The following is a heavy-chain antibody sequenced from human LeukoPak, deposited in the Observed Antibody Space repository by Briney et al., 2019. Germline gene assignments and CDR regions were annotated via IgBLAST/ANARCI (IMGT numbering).Heavy chain of an antibody. CDR3: TGTTYYYDSSGSNYFDY. CDR1: GLTFSTYW. J-gene: IGHJ4*02. V-gene: IGHV3-23*01. D-gene: IGHD3-22*01. Sequence: GGYLRLSCEVSGLTFSTYWMTWVRQAPGKGLEWVSAISGRGGSTYYADSVKGRFTISRDNSKNTLYLQMNSLRAEDTAVYYCTGTTYYYDSSGSNYFDYWGQGTLVTVSS. CDR2: ISGRGGST.